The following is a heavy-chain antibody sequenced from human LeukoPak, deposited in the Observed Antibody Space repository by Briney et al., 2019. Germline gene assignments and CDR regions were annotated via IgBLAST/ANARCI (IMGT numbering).Heavy chain of an antibody. CDR1: GFNFRTYS. V-gene: IGHV3-48*04. Sequence: PGGSLRLSCAASGFNFRTYSMKWIRQAPGKGLEWISYISGSSSTLYYADCVKGRFTISRDNAKNSLFLQMNSLRVEDTAVYYCTRQYSSGRYPGYWGQGTLVTVSS. D-gene: IGHD6-19*01. J-gene: IGHJ4*02. CDR3: TRQYSSGRYPGY. CDR2: ISGSSSTL.